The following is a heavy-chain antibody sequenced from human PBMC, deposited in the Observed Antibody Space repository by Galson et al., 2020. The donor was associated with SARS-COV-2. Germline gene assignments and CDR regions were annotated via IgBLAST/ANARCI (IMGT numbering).Heavy chain of an antibody. V-gene: IGHV6-1*01. J-gene: IGHJ3*02. CDR1: GDSVSSNSAA. D-gene: IGHD4-17*01. CDR3: ARDTPNDYGIRVAFDI. Sequence: SETLSLTCAISGDSVSSNSAAWNWIRQSPSRGLEWLGRTYYRSKWYNDYAVSVKSRITINPDTSKNQFSLQLNSVTPEDTAVYYCARDTPNDYGIRVAFDIWGQGTMVTVSS. CDR2: TYYRSKWYN.